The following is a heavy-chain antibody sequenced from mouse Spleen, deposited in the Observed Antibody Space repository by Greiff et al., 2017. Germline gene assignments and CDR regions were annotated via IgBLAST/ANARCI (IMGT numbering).Heavy chain of an antibody. CDR3: ARDDGTWFAY. CDR2: IHPNSGST. V-gene: IGHV1-64*01. CDR1: GYTFTSYW. J-gene: IGHJ3*01. D-gene: IGHD2-3*01. Sequence: QVQLKQPGAELVKPGASVKFSCTASGYTFTSYWMHWVQQRPGQGLEWIGMIHPNSGSTNYNEKFKSKDTLTVDKSSSTAYMQLSSLTSEDSAVYYCARDDGTWFAYWGQGTLVTVSA.